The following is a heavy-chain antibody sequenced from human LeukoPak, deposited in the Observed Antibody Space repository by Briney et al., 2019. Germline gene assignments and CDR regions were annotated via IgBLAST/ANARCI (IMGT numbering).Heavy chain of an antibody. CDR3: ARRKGSEVPANDY. V-gene: IGHV1-18*01. CDR2: TSPYNGNT. Sequence: ASVKVSCKASGYIFSNFAITWVRQAPGQGLEWVGWTSPYNGNTNYPPKLQGRVTLTTDTSTSTAYMELRSLRSDDTAVYYCARRKGSEVPANDYWGQGTLVTVSS. D-gene: IGHD3-10*01. J-gene: IGHJ4*02. CDR1: GYIFSNFA.